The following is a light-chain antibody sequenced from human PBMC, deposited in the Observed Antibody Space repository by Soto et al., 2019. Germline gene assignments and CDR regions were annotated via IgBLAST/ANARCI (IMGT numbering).Light chain of an antibody. CDR3: QQYNNWPYT. Sequence: IVMTQSPATLSVSPWEGATLSCRASQSVSSDLAWYQQKPGQAPRLLIYDTSTRATGVPARFSGSRSGTDFTLTISSLQSEDFAVYYCQQYNNWPYTFGQGTKVDIK. CDR1: QSVSSD. V-gene: IGKV3-15*01. J-gene: IGKJ2*01. CDR2: DTS.